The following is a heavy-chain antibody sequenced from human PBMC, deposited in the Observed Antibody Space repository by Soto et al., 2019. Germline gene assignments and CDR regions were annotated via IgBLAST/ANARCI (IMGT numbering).Heavy chain of an antibody. CDR1: GFTFDDYA. Sequence: SGGGLVQPGRSLRLSCAASGFTFDDYAMHWVRQAPGKGLEWVSGISWNSGSIGYADSVKGRFTISRDNAKNSLYLQMNSLRAEDTALYYCAKDLTAYYDFWSGYHPDAFDIWGQGTMVTVSS. J-gene: IGHJ3*02. D-gene: IGHD3-3*01. CDR2: ISWNSGSI. V-gene: IGHV3-9*01. CDR3: AKDLTAYYDFWSGYHPDAFDI.